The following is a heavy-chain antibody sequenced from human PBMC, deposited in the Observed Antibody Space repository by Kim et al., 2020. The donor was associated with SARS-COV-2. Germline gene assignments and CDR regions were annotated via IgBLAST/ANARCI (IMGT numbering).Heavy chain of an antibody. D-gene: IGHD1-26*01. Sequence: GGSLRLSCAASGFTFSSYAMSWVRQAPGKGLEWVSVIYSGGSSTYYADSVKGRFTISRDNSKNTLYLQMNSLRAEDTAVYYCAKDRDSGSLDYWGQGTLVTVSS. J-gene: IGHJ4*02. CDR1: GFTFSSYA. V-gene: IGHV3-23*03. CDR3: AKDRDSGSLDY. CDR2: IYSGGSST.